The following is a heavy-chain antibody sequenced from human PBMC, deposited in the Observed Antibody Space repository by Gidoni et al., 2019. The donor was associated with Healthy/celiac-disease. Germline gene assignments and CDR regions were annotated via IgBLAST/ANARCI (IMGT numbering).Heavy chain of an antibody. CDR1: GFTFSSYE. CDR3: ARAETTVTTLGVYWYFDL. J-gene: IGHJ2*01. CDR2: ISSSGSTI. V-gene: IGHV3-48*03. D-gene: IGHD4-17*01. Sequence: EVQLVESGGGLVQPGGSLRLSCAASGFTFSSYEMNWVRQAPGKGLEWVSYISSSGSTIYYADSVKGRFTISRDNAKNSLYLQMNSLRAEDTAVYYCARAETTVTTLGVYWYFDLWGRGTLVTVSS.